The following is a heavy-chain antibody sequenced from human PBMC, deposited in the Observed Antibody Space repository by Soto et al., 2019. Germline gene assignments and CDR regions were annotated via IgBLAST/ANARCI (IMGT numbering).Heavy chain of an antibody. D-gene: IGHD5-12*01. V-gene: IGHV3-74*01. Sequence: EVQLVESGGGLVQPGGSLKLSCAASGFTFRSYWMHWVRQGPGTGLVWVARINGDGSSTSYADSVKGRFTISRDNAKNTLYLQMNSLRDEDTAGFYCARAREYSYENWFDSWGQGTLVTVSS. J-gene: IGHJ5*01. CDR3: ARAREYSYENWFDS. CDR2: INGDGSST. CDR1: GFTFRSYW.